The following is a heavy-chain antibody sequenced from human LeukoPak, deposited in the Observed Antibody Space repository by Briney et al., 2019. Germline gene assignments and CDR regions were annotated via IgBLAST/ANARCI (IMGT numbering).Heavy chain of an antibody. CDR3: ARGVYIAAAQYGY. CDR2: IYYSGTT. CDR1: GGSLSSHY. V-gene: IGHV4-59*11. D-gene: IGHD6-13*01. J-gene: IGHJ4*02. Sequence: PSETLSLTCTVSGGSLSSHYWSWIRQPPGKGLEWIGYIYYSGTTNYNPSLKSRVTISVDTSKNQFSLKLSSVTAADTAVYYCARGVYIAAAQYGYWGQGTLVTVSS.